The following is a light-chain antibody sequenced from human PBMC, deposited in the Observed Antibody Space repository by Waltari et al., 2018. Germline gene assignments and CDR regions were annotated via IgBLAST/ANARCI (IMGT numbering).Light chain of an antibody. J-gene: IGKJ4*01. CDR1: QSISNW. V-gene: IGKV1-5*03. Sequence: DIQMTHSPSTLSASVGDRVTITCRASQSISNWLAWYQQKTGKAPKLLIYNASTLESGVPSRFSGSGSGTEFTLTISSLQPDDFATYYCQQYNSYSLLTFGGGTKVEIK. CDR3: QQYNSYSLLT. CDR2: NAS.